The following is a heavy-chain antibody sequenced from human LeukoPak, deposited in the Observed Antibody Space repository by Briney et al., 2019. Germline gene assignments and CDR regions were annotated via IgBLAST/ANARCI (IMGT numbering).Heavy chain of an antibody. CDR2: IYDSGST. D-gene: IGHD3-22*01. V-gene: IGHV4-59*12. CDR1: GGSISSYY. J-gene: IGHJ4*02. CDR3: ARGSYYYDSSGYYVQYYFDY. Sequence: SETLSLTCTVSGGSISSYYWSWIRQPPGKGLEWIGYIYDSGSTNYNPSLKSRVTMSVDTSKNQFSLKLSSVTAADTAVYYCARGSYYYDSSGYYVQYYFDYWGQGTLVTVSS.